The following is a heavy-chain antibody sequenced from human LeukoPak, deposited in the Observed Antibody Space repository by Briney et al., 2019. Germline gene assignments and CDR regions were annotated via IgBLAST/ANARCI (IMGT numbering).Heavy chain of an antibody. V-gene: IGHV4-61*02. CDR3: ARDPRDYGDYEGFFDY. D-gene: IGHD4-17*01. CDR2: IYTSGST. Sequence: SETLSLTCTVSGGSISSGSYYWSWIRQPAGKGLEWIGRIYTSGSTNYNPSLKSRVTISVDTSKNQFSLKLSSVTAADTAVYYCARDPRDYGDYEGFFDYWGQGTLVTVSS. J-gene: IGHJ4*02. CDR1: GGSISSGSYY.